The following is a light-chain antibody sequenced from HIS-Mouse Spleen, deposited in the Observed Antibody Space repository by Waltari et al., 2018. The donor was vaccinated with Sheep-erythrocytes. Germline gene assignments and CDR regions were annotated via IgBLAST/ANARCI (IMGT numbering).Light chain of an antibody. CDR1: KLGDKY. V-gene: IGLV3-1*01. CDR3: QAWDSSTAVV. CDR2: QDS. Sequence: SYELTQPPSVSVSPGQTASITCSGDKLGDKYACWYQQKPGQSPVLVIYQDSKQPSGLPERFSGSNSGNTATLTISGTQAMDEADYYCQAWDSSTAVVFGGGTKLTVL. J-gene: IGLJ2*01.